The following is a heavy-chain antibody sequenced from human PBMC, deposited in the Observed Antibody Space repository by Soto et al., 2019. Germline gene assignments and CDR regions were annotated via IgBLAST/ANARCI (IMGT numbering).Heavy chain of an antibody. CDR1: GGSISSGGYY. CDR2: IYYSGST. J-gene: IGHJ4*02. Sequence: SETLSLTCTVSGGSISSGGYYWSWIRQHPGKGLEWIGYIYYSGSTYYNPSLKSRVTISVDTSKNQFSLKLSSVTAADTAVYYCARGSYYGSGSYYNVLDYWGQGTLGTVSS. D-gene: IGHD3-10*01. CDR3: ARGSYYGSGSYYNVLDY. V-gene: IGHV4-31*03.